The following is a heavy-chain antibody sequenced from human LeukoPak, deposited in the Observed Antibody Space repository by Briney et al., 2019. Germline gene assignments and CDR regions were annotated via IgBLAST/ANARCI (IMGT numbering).Heavy chain of an antibody. J-gene: IGHJ4*02. CDR2: ITTSDGNT. D-gene: IGHD7-27*01. Sequence: PGGSLGLSCAASGFTFSSYTVSWVRQAPGKGLEWVSTITTSDGNTYYADSVKGRFTVSRDNSKNTLFLQMNSLRAEDTAVYYCAKDGGLWVSAHWGDSWGRGTLVTVSS. CDR1: GFTFSSYT. V-gene: IGHV3-23*01. CDR3: AKDGGLWVSAHWGDS.